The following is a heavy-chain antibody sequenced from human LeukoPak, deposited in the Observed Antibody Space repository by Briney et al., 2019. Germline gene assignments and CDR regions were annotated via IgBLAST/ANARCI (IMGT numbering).Heavy chain of an antibody. D-gene: IGHD5-24*01. CDR1: GFTFNSYG. CDR3: TRDGDAYNFDY. CDR2: ISGSGGST. Sequence: AGGSLRLSCAASGFTFNSYGMTWVRQAPGKGLEWVSSISGSGGSTYYADSVKGRSTISRDNAKNTVYLQMNSLRAEDTAVYYCTRDGDAYNFDYWGQGTLVTVSS. V-gene: IGHV3-23*01. J-gene: IGHJ4*02.